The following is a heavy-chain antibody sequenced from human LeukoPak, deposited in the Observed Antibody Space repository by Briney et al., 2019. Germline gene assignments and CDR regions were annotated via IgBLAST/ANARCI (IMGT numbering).Heavy chain of an antibody. D-gene: IGHD2/OR15-2a*01. CDR1: GGSISSYY. Sequence: KSSETLSLTCTVSGGSISSYYWSWIRQPPGKGLEWIGYIYYSGSTNYNPSLKSRVTISVDTSKNQFSLKLSSVTAADTAVYYCARDRGAASSLYYYGMDVWGQGTTVTVS. CDR2: IYYSGST. J-gene: IGHJ6*02. V-gene: IGHV4-59*01. CDR3: ARDRGAASSLYYYGMDV.